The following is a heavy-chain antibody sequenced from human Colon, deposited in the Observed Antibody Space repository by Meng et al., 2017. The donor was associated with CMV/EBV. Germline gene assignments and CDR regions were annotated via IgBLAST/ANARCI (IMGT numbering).Heavy chain of an antibody. CDR1: GYTFTDYY. D-gene: IGHD6-6*01. V-gene: IGHV1-2*02. CDR2: INSNSDGT. J-gene: IGHJ4*02. CDR3: ARGHASSSSFDY. Sequence: ASVKVSCKASGYTFTDYYIFWVRQAPGQGLEWLGWINSNSDGTNYAQKFQGRVTMTRDTSISTAYMELSRLMSDDTALYYCARGHASSSSFDYWGQGTLVTV.